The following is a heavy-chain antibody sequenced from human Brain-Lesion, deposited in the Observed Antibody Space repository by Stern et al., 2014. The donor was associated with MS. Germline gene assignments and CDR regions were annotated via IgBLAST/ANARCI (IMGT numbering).Heavy chain of an antibody. Sequence: EVQLVESGGGLVQPGGSQRLSCAASGFSFSSYWMTWVRQAPGRGPEWVANIKPDGSEKYYVDSVKGRFTISRDNAKNSLYLQMHSLRDEDTAVYYCARDCGVGNCAGARGYSYYYGLDVWGQGTTVTVSS. D-gene: IGHD2-8*02. CDR1: GFSFSSYW. CDR2: IKPDGSEK. J-gene: IGHJ6*02. V-gene: IGHV3-7*01. CDR3: ARDCGVGNCAGARGYSYYYGLDV.